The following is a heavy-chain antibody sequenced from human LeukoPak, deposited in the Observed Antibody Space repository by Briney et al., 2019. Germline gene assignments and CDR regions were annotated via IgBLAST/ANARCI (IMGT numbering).Heavy chain of an antibody. J-gene: IGHJ4*02. CDR3: ARGTGYSYGYYFDY. D-gene: IGHD5-18*01. Sequence: SETLSLTCTVSGGSISSYYWSWIRQPAGKGLEWIGRIYTSGSTNYNPSLKSRVTISVDTSKNQFSLNLTSVTAADTAVYYCARGTGYSYGYYFDYWGQGTLVTVSS. CDR1: GGSISSYY. CDR2: IYTSGST. V-gene: IGHV4-4*07.